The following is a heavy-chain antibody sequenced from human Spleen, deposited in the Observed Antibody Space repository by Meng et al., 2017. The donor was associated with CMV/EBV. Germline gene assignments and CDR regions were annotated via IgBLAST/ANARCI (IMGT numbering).Heavy chain of an antibody. V-gene: IGHV3-30-3*01. CDR3: ARDRGDY. CDR2: ISYDGSNK. J-gene: IGHJ4*02. CDR1: GFTFSSYA. Sequence: VRVVESGGVVVQPGRALRLSCAASGFTFSSYALHWGRQAPGKGLDWVAVISYDGSNKYYADSVKDRSTISRDNSKNRLYLQMNSLRAEDTAVYYCARDRGDYWGQGTLVTVSS.